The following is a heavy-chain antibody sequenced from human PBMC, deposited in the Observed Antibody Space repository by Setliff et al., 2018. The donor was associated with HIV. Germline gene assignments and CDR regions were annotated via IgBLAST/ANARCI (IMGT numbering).Heavy chain of an antibody. D-gene: IGHD6-19*01. CDR2: FDPEDGDI. Sequence: GASVKVSCKVSGYTLTEFSMHWVRQAPGKGLEWMGRFDPEDGDILYAQNFQGRVTMTEDPPTDTAYLELSGLRFEDTAVYYCATLKEQWLSEGGFDYWGQGTLVTVSS. J-gene: IGHJ4*02. CDR1: GYTLTEFS. V-gene: IGHV1-24*01. CDR3: ATLKEQWLSEGGFDY.